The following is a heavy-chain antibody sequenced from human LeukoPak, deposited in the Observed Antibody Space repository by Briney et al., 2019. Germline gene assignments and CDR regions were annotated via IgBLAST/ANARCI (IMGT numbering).Heavy chain of an antibody. V-gene: IGHV3-30-3*01. Sequence: GGSLRLSCAASGFTFSSYAMHWVRQAPGKGLEWVAVISYDGSNKYYADSVKGRFTMSRDNSKNTLYLQMNSLRAEDTAVYYCARDSGGDGYRDAFDLWGQGTWSPSLQ. CDR2: ISYDGSNK. D-gene: IGHD5-24*01. CDR3: ARDSGGDGYRDAFDL. J-gene: IGHJ3*01. CDR1: GFTFSSYA.